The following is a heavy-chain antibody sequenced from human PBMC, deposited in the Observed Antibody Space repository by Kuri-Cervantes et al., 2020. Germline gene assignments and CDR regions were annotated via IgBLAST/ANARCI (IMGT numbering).Heavy chain of an antibody. V-gene: IGHV4-38-2*02. D-gene: IGHD6-19*01. CDR1: GSSISSGYY. CDR3: ARGGAVAVYYWYFDL. Sequence: GSLRLSCSVSGSSISSGYYWGWIRQPPGKGLECIGTIYQSGTTYYNASLKSRVTISVDMSKNHFSLRLSSVTAADTAVYYCARGGAVAVYYWYFDLWGRGTLVTVSS. CDR2: IYQSGTT. J-gene: IGHJ2*01.